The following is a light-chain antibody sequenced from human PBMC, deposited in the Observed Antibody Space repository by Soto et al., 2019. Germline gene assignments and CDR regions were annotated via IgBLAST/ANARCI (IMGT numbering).Light chain of an antibody. Sequence: PGDGATLSCRASQSVSSGYLAWYQQKPGQAPRLLIYGASRRAGGIPDRFSGSGSGTDFTLSISRLEPEDFAVYWCQHYGKSPTFGQGTRVQIK. CDR2: GAS. CDR1: QSVSSGY. V-gene: IGKV3-20*01. J-gene: IGKJ1*01. CDR3: QHYGKSPT.